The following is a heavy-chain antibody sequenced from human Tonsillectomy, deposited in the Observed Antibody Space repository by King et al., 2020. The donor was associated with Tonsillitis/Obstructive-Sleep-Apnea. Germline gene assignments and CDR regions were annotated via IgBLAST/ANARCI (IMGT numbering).Heavy chain of an antibody. Sequence: QLVQSGAEVKKPGASVKVSCKASGYVFNSFGISWVRQASGQGLEWMGWISGFNGNTNYAQKFQGRVTMTIDTSTSTADMELRSLRSDDTAVYYCARDFGGGWHPSDPWGQGTLFPV. V-gene: IGHV1-18*01. CDR2: ISGFNGNT. D-gene: IGHD3-10*01. CDR3: ARDFGGGWHPSDP. J-gene: IGHJ5*02. CDR1: GYVFNSFG.